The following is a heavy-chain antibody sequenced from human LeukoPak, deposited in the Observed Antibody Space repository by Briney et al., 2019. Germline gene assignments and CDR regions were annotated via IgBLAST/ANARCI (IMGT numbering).Heavy chain of an antibody. Sequence: ASVKVSCKASGYTFTSYDISWVRQATGQGLEWMGWMNPNSGNTGYAQKFQGRVTMTRNTSISTAYMELSSLRSEDTAVYYCARGLYGSGSYDYWGQGTLVTVSS. CDR3: ARGLYGSGSYDY. J-gene: IGHJ4*02. CDR2: MNPNSGNT. V-gene: IGHV1-8*01. CDR1: GYTFTSYD. D-gene: IGHD3-10*01.